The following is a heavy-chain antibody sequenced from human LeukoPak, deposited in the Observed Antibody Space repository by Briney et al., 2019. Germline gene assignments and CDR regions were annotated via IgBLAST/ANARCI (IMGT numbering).Heavy chain of an antibody. CDR3: ARDNYGDYNYYYGMDV. J-gene: IGHJ6*04. Sequence: SQTLSLTCPVSGRSISSYYWSWIRQPPGKGLEWIGYIYYSGSTNYNPSLKSRVTISVDTSKNQFSLKLSSGTAADTAVYYCARDNYGDYNYYYGMDVGGKGTTVTVSA. CDR2: IYYSGST. D-gene: IGHD4-17*01. CDR1: GRSISSYY. V-gene: IGHV4-59*01.